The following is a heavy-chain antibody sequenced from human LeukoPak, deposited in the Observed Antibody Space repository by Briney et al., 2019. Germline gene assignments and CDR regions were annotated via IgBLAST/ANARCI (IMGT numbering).Heavy chain of an antibody. J-gene: IGHJ6*02. CDR3: AKVEGGMIGGYYFYYGLDV. Sequence: PGGSLRLSCVASGIRFGDHAMTWVRQAPGEGLELVSAISGSGLTTCYPDSVRGRFTISRDNSKNTLYLQMDSLRVDDTAVYYCAKVEGGMIGGYYFYYGLDVWDQGTTISVSS. D-gene: IGHD3-16*01. CDR1: GIRFGDHA. V-gene: IGHV3-23*01. CDR2: ISGSGLTT.